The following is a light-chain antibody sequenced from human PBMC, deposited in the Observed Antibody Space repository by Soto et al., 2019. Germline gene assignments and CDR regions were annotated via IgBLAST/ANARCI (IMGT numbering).Light chain of an antibody. CDR2: AAS. CDR3: QQSYSTPRT. Sequence: DIQMTQSPSSLSASVGDIVTINCRASQSISSYLNLYQQKPGKAPKLLIYAASSLQSGVPSRFSGSGSGTDFTLTISSLQPEDFATYYCQQSYSTPRTFGPGTKVDNK. CDR1: QSISSY. J-gene: IGKJ3*01. V-gene: IGKV1-39*01.